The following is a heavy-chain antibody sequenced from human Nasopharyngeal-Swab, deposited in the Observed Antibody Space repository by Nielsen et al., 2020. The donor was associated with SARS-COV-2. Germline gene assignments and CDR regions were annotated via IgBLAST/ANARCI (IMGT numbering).Heavy chain of an antibody. J-gene: IGHJ6*02. V-gene: IGHV1-46*01. CDR3: ARGAEFCYYGMDV. CDR2: INPSGGST. CDR1: GYTLTSYD. D-gene: IGHD3-3*01. Sequence: ACEKVSCKASGYTLTSYDINWVRQATGQGLEWMGIINPSGGSTSYAQKFQGRVTMTRDTSTSTVYMELSSLRSEDTAVYYCARGAEFCYYGMDVWGQGTTVTVSS.